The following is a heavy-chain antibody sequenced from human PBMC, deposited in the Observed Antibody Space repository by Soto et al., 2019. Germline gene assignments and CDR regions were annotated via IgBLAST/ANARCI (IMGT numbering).Heavy chain of an antibody. Sequence: QVQLVESGGGVVQPGRSLRLSCAASGFTFSSYGMHWVRQAPGKGLEWVAVIWYDGSNKYYADSVKGRFTISRDNSKNTLYQQMNSLRAEDTAVYYCARERARRGWFDPWGQGTLVTVSS. D-gene: IGHD6-6*01. CDR2: IWYDGSNK. V-gene: IGHV3-33*01. J-gene: IGHJ5*02. CDR1: GFTFSSYG. CDR3: ARERARRGWFDP.